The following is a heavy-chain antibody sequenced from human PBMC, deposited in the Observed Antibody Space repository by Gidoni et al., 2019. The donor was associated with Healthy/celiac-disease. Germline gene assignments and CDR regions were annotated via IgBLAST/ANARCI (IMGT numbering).Heavy chain of an antibody. V-gene: IGHV6-1*01. Sequence: QVQLQQSGPGLVKPSQTLSLPCAISGDSVSSNRAPWNWIRQSPSRGLEWLGRTYYRSKWYNDYAVSVKSRITINPDTSKNQFSLQLNSVTPEDTAVYYCAREGGSGITGTTYYFDYWGQGTLVTVSS. CDR2: TYYRSKWYN. J-gene: IGHJ4*02. D-gene: IGHD1-7*01. CDR3: AREGGSGITGTTYYFDY. CDR1: GDSVSSNRAP.